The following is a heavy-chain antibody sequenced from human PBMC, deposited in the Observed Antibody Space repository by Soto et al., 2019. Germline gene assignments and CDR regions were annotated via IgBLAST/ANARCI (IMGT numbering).Heavy chain of an antibody. D-gene: IGHD1-20*01. CDR3: ARSKADNWTPGYFDY. V-gene: IGHV4-59*08. J-gene: IGHJ4*02. CDR2: IYYSGST. Sequence: SETLSLTCTVSGGSISSYYWSWIRQPPGKGLEWIGYIYYSGSTNYNPSLKSRVTVSVDTSKNQFSLKLSSVTAADTAVYYCARSKADNWTPGYFDYWGQGTLVTVSS. CDR1: GGSISSYY.